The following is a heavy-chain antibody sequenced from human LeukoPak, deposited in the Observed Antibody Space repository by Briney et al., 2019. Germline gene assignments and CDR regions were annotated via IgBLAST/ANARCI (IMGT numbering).Heavy chain of an antibody. CDR1: GGSISSSSYY. J-gene: IGHJ5*02. CDR3: ARDSLSLGWFDP. Sequence: SETLSLTCTVSGGSISSSSYYWGWIRQPPGKGLEWIGYIYYSGSTNYNPSLKSRVTISVDTSKNQFSLKLSSVTAADTAVYYCARDSLSLGWFDPWGQGTLVTVSS. CDR2: IYYSGST. V-gene: IGHV4-61*01.